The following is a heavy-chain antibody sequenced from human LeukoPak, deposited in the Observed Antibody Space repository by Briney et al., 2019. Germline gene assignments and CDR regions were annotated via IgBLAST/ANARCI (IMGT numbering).Heavy chain of an antibody. CDR1: GGSFSGYY. V-gene: IGHV4-34*01. J-gene: IGHJ5*02. CDR3: ARYFNWFDP. D-gene: IGHD2/OR15-2a*01. CDR2: INHSGST. Sequence: SETLSLTCAVYGGSFSGYYWSWIRQPPGKGLEWIGEINHSGSTNYNPSLKSRVTISVDTSKNQFSLELSSVTAADTAVYYCARYFNWFDPWGQGTLVTVSS.